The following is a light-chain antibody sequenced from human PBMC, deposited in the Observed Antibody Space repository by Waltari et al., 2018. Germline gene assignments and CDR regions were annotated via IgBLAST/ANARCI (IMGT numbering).Light chain of an antibody. CDR1: QSVSNNY. V-gene: IGKV3-20*01. CDR3: QQYGSSPPT. Sequence: EIVLTQSPGTLSLSPGERVPLSCRASQSVSNNYLAWYQQKPGQAPRFLIYSASSRATGIPDRFGGSGSGTDFTLTISRLEPEDFAVYYCQQYGSSPPTFGQGTKVEIK. J-gene: IGKJ1*01. CDR2: SAS.